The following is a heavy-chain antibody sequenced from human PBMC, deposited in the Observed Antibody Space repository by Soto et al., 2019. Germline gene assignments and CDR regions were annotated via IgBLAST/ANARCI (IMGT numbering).Heavy chain of an antibody. J-gene: IGHJ6*01. CDR1: GVSIDKYY. CDR2: IFYTGGT. V-gene: IGHV4-59*01. D-gene: IGHD1-1*01. Sequence: SETLSLTCNVSGVSIDKYYWTWIRQSPGRGLEWIGYIFYTGGTNYNPSLKSRVTISADVSKSQVSLKMTSVTAADTALYYCARGIQPPTLPPWDVWGQGSPVTVSS. CDR3: ARGIQPPTLPPWDV.